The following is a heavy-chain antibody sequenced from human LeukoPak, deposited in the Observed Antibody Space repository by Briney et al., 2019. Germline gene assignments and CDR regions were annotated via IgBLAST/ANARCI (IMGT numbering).Heavy chain of an antibody. CDR2: IYHSGST. J-gene: IGHJ4*02. V-gene: IGHV4-59*12. Sequence: SETLSLTCTASGGSISSYYWSWIRQPPGKGLEWIGYIYHSGSTYYNPSLKSRVTISVDRSKNQFSLKLSSVTAADTAVYYCARGAGVVIIDYWGQGTLVTVSS. CDR1: GGSISSYY. D-gene: IGHD3-3*01. CDR3: ARGAGVVIIDY.